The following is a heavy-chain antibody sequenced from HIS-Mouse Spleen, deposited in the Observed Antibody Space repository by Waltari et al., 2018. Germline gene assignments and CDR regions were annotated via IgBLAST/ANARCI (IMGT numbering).Heavy chain of an antibody. Sequence: QVQLQESGPGLVKPSQTLSLTCTVSGGSLSSGGSYCRWIGQHPGKGLEWIGYIYYRGSTYYNPSLKSRVTISVDTSKNQFSLKLSSVTAADTAVYYCARSPYYDFWSGYSDNWFDPWGQGTLVTVSS. D-gene: IGHD3-3*01. CDR1: GGSLSSGGSY. CDR2: IYYRGST. V-gene: IGHV4-31*03. CDR3: ARSPYYDFWSGYSDNWFDP. J-gene: IGHJ5*02.